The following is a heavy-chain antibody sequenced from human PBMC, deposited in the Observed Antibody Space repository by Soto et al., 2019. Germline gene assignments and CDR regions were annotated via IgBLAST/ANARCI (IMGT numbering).Heavy chain of an antibody. V-gene: IGHV4-59*01. CDR3: AREAIITDVQNGAMDV. CDR1: GGSISGSY. J-gene: IGHJ6*02. Sequence: KPSETLSLTCTVSGGSISGSYWSWIRQPPGKGLEWIGYIFYSGSANYKPSLKSRVTISVDTSKNQFSLKLSSVTAADTAVYYCAREAIITDVQNGAMDVWGQGTTVTVSS. D-gene: IGHD1-1*01. CDR2: IFYSGSA.